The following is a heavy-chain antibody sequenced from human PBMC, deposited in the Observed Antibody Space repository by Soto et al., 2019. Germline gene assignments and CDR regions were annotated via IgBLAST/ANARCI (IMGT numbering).Heavy chain of an antibody. CDR3: ARGSYSYGFFDY. CDR2: IYYSGST. J-gene: IGHJ4*02. D-gene: IGHD5-18*01. Sequence: SETLSLTCTVSGGSISSGGYYWSWIRQHPGKGLEWIGYIYYSGSTYYNPSLKSRVTISVDTSKNQFSLKVSSVTAADTAVYYCARGSYSYGFFDYWGQGTLVTVSS. V-gene: IGHV4-31*03. CDR1: GGSISSGGYY.